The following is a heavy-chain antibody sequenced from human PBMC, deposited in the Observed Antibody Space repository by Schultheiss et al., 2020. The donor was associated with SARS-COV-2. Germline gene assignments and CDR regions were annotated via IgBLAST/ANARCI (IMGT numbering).Heavy chain of an antibody. CDR3: VRDRSWWTPYNCFDL. CDR2: ISYDGSIT. Sequence: GGSLRLSCVAFGFTFSSYGMHWVRQAPGKGLEWVAVISYDGSITYYADSVKGRFTISRDNANNSLYLQMHSLRAEDTAVYYCVRDRSWWTPYNCFDLWGRGTLVTVSS. D-gene: IGHD2-15*01. CDR1: GFTFSSYG. V-gene: IGHV3-30*03. J-gene: IGHJ5*02.